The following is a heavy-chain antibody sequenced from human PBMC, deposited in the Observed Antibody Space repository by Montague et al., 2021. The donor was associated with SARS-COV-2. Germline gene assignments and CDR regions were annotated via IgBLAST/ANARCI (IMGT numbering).Heavy chain of an antibody. Sequence: TLSLTCSVSGDSISSGSYYWSWIRQPAGKGLEWIGRIYVNGRIFISGRTKYNPSLKSRVIISLDTSKNQFSLKLSSVTAADTAVYYCVSSVGLIDMYATNFDYWGQGTLVTVSS. D-gene: IGHD2-8*01. CDR2: IYVNGRIFISGRT. CDR1: GDSISSGSYY. V-gene: IGHV4-61*02. CDR3: VSSVGLIDMYATNFDY. J-gene: IGHJ4*02.